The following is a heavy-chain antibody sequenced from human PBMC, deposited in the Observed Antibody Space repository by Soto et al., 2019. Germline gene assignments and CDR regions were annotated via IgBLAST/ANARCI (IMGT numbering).Heavy chain of an antibody. J-gene: IGHJ4*02. CDR2: ISGSGGST. D-gene: IGHD2-2*03. Sequence: EVQLLESGGGLVQPGGSLRLSCAASGFTFSSYAMSWVRQAPGKGLEWVSAISGSGGSTYYADSVKGRFTNSRDNSKNALYLQMNSLRAEDTAVYYCAKEGGYCSSTSCYGRVYYWGQGTLVTVSS. CDR3: AKEGGYCSSTSCYGRVYY. V-gene: IGHV3-23*01. CDR1: GFTFSSYA.